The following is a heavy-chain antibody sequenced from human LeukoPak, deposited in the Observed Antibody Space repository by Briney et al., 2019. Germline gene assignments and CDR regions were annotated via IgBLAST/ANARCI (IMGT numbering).Heavy chain of an antibody. Sequence: SVKVSCKASGGTFSSYAISWVRQAPGQGLEWMGGIIPIFGTADYAQKFQGRVTITADKSTSTAYMELSSLRSEGTAVYYCARDGGYSSELYWFDPWGQGTLVTVSS. V-gene: IGHV1-69*06. CDR3: ARDGGYSSELYWFDP. D-gene: IGHD6-19*01. J-gene: IGHJ5*02. CDR2: IIPIFGTA. CDR1: GGTFSSYA.